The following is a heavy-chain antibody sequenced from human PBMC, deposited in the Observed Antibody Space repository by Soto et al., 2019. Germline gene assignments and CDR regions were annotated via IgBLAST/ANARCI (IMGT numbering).Heavy chain of an antibody. J-gene: IGHJ5*02. Sequence: PSETLSLTCTVSGGSISSGDYYWSWIRQSPGRGLEWIANIYYTGSTYYNPSLKSRVTMSIDTSKNQFSLKLSSVTAADTALYYCARDIYYDGSGYWSWFDPWGQGTLVTVSS. CDR3: ARDIYYDGSGYWSWFDP. D-gene: IGHD3-22*01. CDR1: GGSISSGDYY. CDR2: IYYTGST. V-gene: IGHV4-30-4*01.